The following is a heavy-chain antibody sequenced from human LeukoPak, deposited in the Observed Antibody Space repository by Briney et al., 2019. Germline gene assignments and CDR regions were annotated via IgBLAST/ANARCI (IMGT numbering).Heavy chain of an antibody. CDR3: ARHGSGSPYYFDY. J-gene: IGHJ4*02. D-gene: IGHD3-10*01. V-gene: IGHV4-30-2*01. CDR1: GDSISRGSYS. Sequence: SETLSLTCVVSGDSISRGSYSWTWIRQAPGKGLEWIGYIYPRGSTYYNPSLKSRVTMSIDKSQNRFSLNLTSVTAADTAVYYCARHGSGSPYYFDYWGQGTLVTVSS. CDR2: IYPRGST.